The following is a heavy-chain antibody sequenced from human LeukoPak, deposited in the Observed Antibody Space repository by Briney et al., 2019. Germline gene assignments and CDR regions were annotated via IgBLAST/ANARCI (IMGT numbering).Heavy chain of an antibody. CDR1: GFTFSSYG. D-gene: IGHD3-22*01. Sequence: GGSLRLSCAASGFTFSSYGMHWVRQAPGKGLEWVAFIRYDGSNKYYADSVKGRFTISRDNSKNTLYLQMNSLRAEDTAVYYCAKDFYVDYYDSSGYYRNWFDPWGQGTLVTVSS. J-gene: IGHJ5*02. CDR2: IRYDGSNK. V-gene: IGHV3-30*02. CDR3: AKDFYVDYYDSSGYYRNWFDP.